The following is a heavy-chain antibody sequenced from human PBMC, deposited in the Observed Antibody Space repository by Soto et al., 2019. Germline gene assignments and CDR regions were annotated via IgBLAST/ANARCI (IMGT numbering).Heavy chain of an antibody. Sequence: GGSLRLSCAASGFTFSSYSMNWVRQAPGKGLEWVSYISSSSSTIYYADSVKGRFTISRDNAKNSLYLQMNSLRDEDTAVYYCASVQVYDSSGYYYPSANRHIDYWGQGTLVTVSS. CDR3: ASVQVYDSSGYYYPSANRHIDY. D-gene: IGHD3-22*01. CDR2: ISSSSSTI. V-gene: IGHV3-48*02. J-gene: IGHJ4*02. CDR1: GFTFSSYS.